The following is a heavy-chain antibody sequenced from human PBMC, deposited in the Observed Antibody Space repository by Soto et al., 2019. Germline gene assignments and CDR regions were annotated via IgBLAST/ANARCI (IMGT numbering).Heavy chain of an antibody. CDR3: AKDMVHCTGTRCARYFEK. CDR2: ISGSGDNT. CDR1: KFTFSTYA. Sequence: GGSLRLSCAASKFTFSTYAMTWVRQAPGKGLEWVSDISGSGDNTYHADSVKGRFTITRDNYKRTLYLQMNSLRAEDTAVYYCAKDMVHCTGTRCARYFEKWGRGTLVTVSS. J-gene: IGHJ4*02. V-gene: IGHV3-23*01. D-gene: IGHD2-8*02.